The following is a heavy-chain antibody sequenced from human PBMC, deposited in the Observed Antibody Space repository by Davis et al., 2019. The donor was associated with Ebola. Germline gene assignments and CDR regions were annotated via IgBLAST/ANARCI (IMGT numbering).Heavy chain of an antibody. CDR2: TYYTSKRYN. CDR1: GDSVSTAG. J-gene: IGHJ4*02. D-gene: IGHD3-3*01. CDR3: ARGWLRGYLDY. V-gene: IGHV6-1*01. Sequence: HSQTLSLTCAISGDSVSTAGWNWIRQSPSRGLEWLGRTYYTSKRYNDYAVSMKSRISINPDTSKNQFSLHLNSVTPEDTAVYYCARGWLRGYLDYWGQGTLVTVSS.